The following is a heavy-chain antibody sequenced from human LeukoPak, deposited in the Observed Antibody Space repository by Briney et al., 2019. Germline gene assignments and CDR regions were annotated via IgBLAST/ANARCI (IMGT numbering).Heavy chain of an antibody. Sequence: GSLRLSCAASGFTFSNAWMSWVRQSPGKGLEWIGSIHPSGRLYNNPSLESRVTISIDTSKNQFSLNLNSVTAADTAVYFCSRGLDSRKLGYWGQGTLVTVSS. V-gene: IGHV4-4*01. CDR2: IHPSGRL. D-gene: IGHD3-22*01. J-gene: IGHJ4*02. CDR1: GFTFSNAW. CDR3: SRGLDSRKLGY.